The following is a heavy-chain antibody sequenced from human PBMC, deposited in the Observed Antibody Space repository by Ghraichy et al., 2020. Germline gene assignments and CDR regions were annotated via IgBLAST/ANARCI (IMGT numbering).Heavy chain of an antibody. CDR2: ISTDRRTT. V-gene: IGHV3-48*04. CDR1: GFTFSSHS. Sequence: GGSLRLSWAASGFTFSSHSMNWIRQAQGKGRERISYISTDRRTTNYAASVKGRFTISRDNAKNSLYLQMNSRSAEDTAVYYCAGDYGGPPGVGYWGQGTLVTVSS. D-gene: IGHD2-8*01. CDR3: AGDYGGPPGVGY. J-gene: IGHJ1*01.